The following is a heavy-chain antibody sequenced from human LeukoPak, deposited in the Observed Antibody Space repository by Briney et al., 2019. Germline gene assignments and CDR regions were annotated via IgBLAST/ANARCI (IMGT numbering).Heavy chain of an antibody. CDR2: IRSKANSYAT. Sequence: GGSLRLSCAASGFTFSGSAMHWVRQASGKGLEWVGRIRSKANSYATAYAASVKGRFTISRDDSKNTAYLQMNSLKTEDTAVYYCAGYYYDSSSRRHGDYWGQGTLVTVSS. CDR1: GFTFSGSA. CDR3: AGYYYDSSSRRHGDY. D-gene: IGHD3-22*01. J-gene: IGHJ4*02. V-gene: IGHV3-73*01.